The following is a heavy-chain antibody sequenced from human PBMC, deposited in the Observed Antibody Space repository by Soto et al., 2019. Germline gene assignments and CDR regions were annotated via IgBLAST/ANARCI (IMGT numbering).Heavy chain of an antibody. CDR2: IYYSGST. V-gene: IGHV4-31*03. D-gene: IGHD3-16*02. CDR3: ARATEIWGSYHWPQ. CDR1: GGSISSGGYY. Sequence: SETLSLTCTVSGGSISSGGYYWSWIRQHPGKGLEWIGYIYYSGSTYYNPSLKSRVTISVDTSKNQFSLKLSSVTAADTAVYYCARATEIWGSYHWPQWGQGXLVTVS. J-gene: IGHJ4*02.